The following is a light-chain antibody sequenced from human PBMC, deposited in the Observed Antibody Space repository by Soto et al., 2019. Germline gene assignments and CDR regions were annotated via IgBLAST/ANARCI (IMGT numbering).Light chain of an antibody. CDR3: QQYYSIPLT. CDR2: WAS. Sequence: DFVMTQSPDSLAVSLGETATITCKSSQSVLYSSNNMNYLSWYQQKPGQPPKLLIYWASTRKSGVPDRSSGSGSGTDFTLTISSLQAEDVAVYYCQQYYSIPLTYGGGTKVEIK. J-gene: IGKJ4*01. CDR1: QSVLYSSNNMNY. V-gene: IGKV4-1*01.